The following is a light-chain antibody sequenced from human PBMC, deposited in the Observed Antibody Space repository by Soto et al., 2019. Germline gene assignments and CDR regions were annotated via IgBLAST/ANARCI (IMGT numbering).Light chain of an antibody. V-gene: IGKV1-39*01. CDR1: QSISSH. J-gene: IGKJ4*01. CDR2: ASS. CDR3: LQRYTNIQELT. Sequence: DIQMTQSPSSLSASVGDRVTITCRASQSISSHLNWYQQKPGKAPKLLIYASSSLQSGVPSRFRGSGSEKDFPLTISSLQPEGFATYYCLQRYTNIQELTFGGGTKVEIK.